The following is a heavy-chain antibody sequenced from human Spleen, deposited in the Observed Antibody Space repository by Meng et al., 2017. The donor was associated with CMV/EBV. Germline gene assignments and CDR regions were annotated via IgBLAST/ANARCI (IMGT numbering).Heavy chain of an antibody. J-gene: IGHJ4*02. V-gene: IGHV3-23*01. Sequence: GESLKISCVASGFTFSNYAMSWARQAPGKGLEWVSSISSSGGNTYYADSVKGRFTISRDNSKNTLFLQMNSLRADDTAVYYCAKDLPGAAWFGDWGQGTRVTVSS. D-gene: IGHD3-10*01. CDR1: GFTFSNYA. CDR3: AKDLPGAAWFGD. CDR2: ISSSGGNT.